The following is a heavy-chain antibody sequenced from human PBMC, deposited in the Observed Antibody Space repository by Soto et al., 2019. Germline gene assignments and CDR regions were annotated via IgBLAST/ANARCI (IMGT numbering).Heavy chain of an antibody. V-gene: IGHV3-30*18. J-gene: IGHJ6*02. Sequence: GSLRLSCAASGFTFSNYGMHWVRQAPGKGLEWVAIVSHNGNDKYYVDSVKGRFTISRDNSKNTVHLQMNNLRADDTAVYYCAKATTMVVVTKDYYNGMDVWGQGTTVTVSS. D-gene: IGHD3-22*01. CDR3: AKATTMVVVTKDYYNGMDV. CDR2: VSHNGNDK. CDR1: GFTFSNYG.